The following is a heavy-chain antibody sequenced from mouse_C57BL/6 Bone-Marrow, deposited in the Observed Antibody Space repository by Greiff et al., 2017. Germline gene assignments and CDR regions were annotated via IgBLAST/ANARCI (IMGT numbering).Heavy chain of an antibody. D-gene: IGHD1-1*01. CDR3: TVFYYGSMWFAY. CDR2: IDPENGDT. CDR1: GFNIKDDY. J-gene: IGHJ3*01. V-gene: IGHV14-4*01. Sequence: VQLQQSGAELVRPGASVKLSCTASGFNIKDDYMHWVKQRPEQGLEWIGWIDPENGDTEYASKFQGKATITADTSSNTAYLPLSSLTSEDTAVYYCTVFYYGSMWFAYWGQGTLVTVSA.